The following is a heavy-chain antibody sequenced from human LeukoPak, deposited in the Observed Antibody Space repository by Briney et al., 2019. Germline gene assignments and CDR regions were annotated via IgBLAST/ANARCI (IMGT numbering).Heavy chain of an antibody. J-gene: IGHJ4*02. V-gene: IGHV4-34*08. CDR2: INHSGST. CDR3: VNGGNGIDY. D-gene: IGHD4-23*01. Sequence: GSLRLSCAASGFTFSSSAMSWVRQAPGKGLEWIGEINHSGSTNYNPSLKSRVTISVDTSKNQFSLKLSSVTAADTAVYYCVNGGNGIDYWGQGTLVTVSS. CDR1: GFTFSSSA.